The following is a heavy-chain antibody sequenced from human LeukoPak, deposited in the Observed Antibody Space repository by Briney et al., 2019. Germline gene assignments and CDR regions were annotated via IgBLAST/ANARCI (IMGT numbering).Heavy chain of an antibody. Sequence: SETPSLTCAVYGGSFSGYYWSWIRQHPGKGLEWIGETSHSGTTNYNPSLESRVTISADTSKNQFSLKLTSVTAADTAVYYCARVERLGYEDYWGQGTLVTVSS. J-gene: IGHJ4*02. CDR3: ARVERLGYEDY. V-gene: IGHV4-34*01. D-gene: IGHD2-15*01. CDR2: TSHSGTT. CDR1: GGSFSGYY.